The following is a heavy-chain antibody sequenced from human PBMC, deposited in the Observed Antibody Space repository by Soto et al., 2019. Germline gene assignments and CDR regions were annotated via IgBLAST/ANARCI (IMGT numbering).Heavy chain of an antibody. D-gene: IGHD3-10*01. CDR1: RATFPTYD. Sequence: ASVKFSCTTSRATFPTYDINWVRKAIGNVLEWMGWINPNSGNIGYAQRFQGRVTMTRDTAIRTAYMEVSSLRSDDTAVYYCARGRAPGNYYRLDYWGQGTLVTVSS. CDR2: INPNSGNI. J-gene: IGHJ4*02. CDR3: ARGRAPGNYYRLDY. V-gene: IGHV1-8*01.